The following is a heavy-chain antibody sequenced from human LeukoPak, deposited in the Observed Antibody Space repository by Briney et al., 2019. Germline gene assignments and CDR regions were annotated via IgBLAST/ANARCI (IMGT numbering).Heavy chain of an antibody. CDR2: INPNSGGT. D-gene: IGHD3-10*01. Sequence: GASVKVSCKASGYTFTSYAMNWVRQAPGQGLEWMGRINPNSGGTNYAQKFQGRVTMTRDTSISTAYMELSRLRSDDTAVYYCARGGPSFGSKYNWFDPWGQGTLVTVSS. V-gene: IGHV1-2*06. CDR1: GYTFTSYA. CDR3: ARGGPSFGSKYNWFDP. J-gene: IGHJ5*02.